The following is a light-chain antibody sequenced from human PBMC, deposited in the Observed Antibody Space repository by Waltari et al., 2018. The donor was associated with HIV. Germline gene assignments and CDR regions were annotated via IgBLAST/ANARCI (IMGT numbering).Light chain of an antibody. CDR2: DNN. J-gene: IGLJ3*02. CDR3: GTWDSSLSAGV. Sequence: QSVLTQPPSVSAAPGQKVNISCSGSSSNIGNNYVSWYQQLPGTAPKLLIYDNNKRPSGIPDRFSASKSDTSATLGITGLQTGDEADYYCGTWDSSLSAGVFGGGTKLTVL. V-gene: IGLV1-51*01. CDR1: SSNIGNNY.